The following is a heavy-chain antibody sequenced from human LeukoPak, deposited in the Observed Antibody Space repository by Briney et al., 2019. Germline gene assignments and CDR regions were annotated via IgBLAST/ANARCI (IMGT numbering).Heavy chain of an antibody. J-gene: IGHJ3*02. D-gene: IGHD6-13*01. V-gene: IGHV4-39*01. CDR2: IYYSGST. CDR3: ARPSMRYSNPAFDI. CDR1: GGSISSSSYY. Sequence: SETLSLTCTVSGGSISSSSYYWGWIRQPPGKGLEWIGSIYYSGSTYYNPSLKSRVTISVDTSKNQFSLKLSSVTAADTAVYYCARPSMRYSNPAFDIWGQGTMATVSS.